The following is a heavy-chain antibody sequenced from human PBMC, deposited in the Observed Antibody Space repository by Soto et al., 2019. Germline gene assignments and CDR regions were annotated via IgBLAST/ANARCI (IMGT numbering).Heavy chain of an antibody. CDR2: ISGSGGST. V-gene: IGHV3-23*01. D-gene: IGHD2-21*02. CDR3: AKGHGGNSGFDY. Sequence: GGSLRLSCAASGFTFSSYAMSWVRQAPGKGLEWVSAISGSGGSTYYADSVKGRFTISRDNSKNTLHLQMNSLRAEDTAVYYCAKGHGGNSGFDYWGQGTLVTVSS. J-gene: IGHJ4*02. CDR1: GFTFSSYA.